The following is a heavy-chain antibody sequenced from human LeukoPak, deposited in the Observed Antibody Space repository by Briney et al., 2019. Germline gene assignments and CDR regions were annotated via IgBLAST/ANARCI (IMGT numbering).Heavy chain of an antibody. CDR2: INPNSGGT. CDR3: ARDLTTVTTRPGGY. V-gene: IGHV1-2*02. CDR1: GYTFTGCY. J-gene: IGHJ4*02. D-gene: IGHD4-11*01. Sequence: ASVKVSCKASGYTFTGCYMHWVRQAPGQGLEWMGWINPNSGGTNYAQKFQGRVTMTRDTSISTAYMELSRLRSDDTAVYYCARDLTTVTTRPGGYWGQGTLVTVSS.